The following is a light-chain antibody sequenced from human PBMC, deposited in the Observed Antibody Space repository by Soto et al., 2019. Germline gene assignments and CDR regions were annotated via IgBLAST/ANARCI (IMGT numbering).Light chain of an antibody. Sequence: QSVLTQPPSASGTPGQRVTISCSGNTTNIGGTYISWYQQQLPGTAPKLLIYRNDHRPSGVPDRFSGSKSDTSASLAISGLQSEDEADYYCSSWDDNLNGVVFGGGTQLTVL. CDR2: RND. CDR3: SSWDDNLNGVV. CDR1: TTNIGGTY. V-gene: IGLV1-47*01. J-gene: IGLJ2*01.